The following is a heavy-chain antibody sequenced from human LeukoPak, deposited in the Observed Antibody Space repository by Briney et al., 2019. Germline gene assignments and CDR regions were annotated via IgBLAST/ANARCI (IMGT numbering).Heavy chain of an antibody. V-gene: IGHV3-48*01. CDR1: GFTFSSYS. D-gene: IGHD6-13*01. Sequence: GGSLRLSCAASGFTFSSYSMNWVRQAPGKGLEWVSYISSSSSTIYYADSVKGRFTISRDNAKNSLYLQMNSLGAEDTAVYYCARGQLAFDYWGQGTLVTVSS. J-gene: IGHJ4*02. CDR2: ISSSSSTI. CDR3: ARGQLAFDY.